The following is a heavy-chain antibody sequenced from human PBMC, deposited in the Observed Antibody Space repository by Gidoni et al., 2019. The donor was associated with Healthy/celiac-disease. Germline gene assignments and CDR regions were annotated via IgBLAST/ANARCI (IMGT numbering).Heavy chain of an antibody. D-gene: IGHD2-2*02. CDR3: ASGVVPAAIDY. CDR1: GGSISSSSYY. J-gene: IGHJ4*02. Sequence: QLQLQESGPGLVKPSETLSLTCTVSGGSISSSSYYWGWIRQPPGKGLEWIGSIYDSGSTYYNPFLKSRVTISVDTSKNQFSLKLSSVTAADTAVYYCASGVVPAAIDYWGQGTLVTVSS. CDR2: IYDSGST. V-gene: IGHV4-39*01.